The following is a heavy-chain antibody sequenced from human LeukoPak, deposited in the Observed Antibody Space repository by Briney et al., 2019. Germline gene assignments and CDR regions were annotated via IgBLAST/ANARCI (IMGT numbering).Heavy chain of an antibody. CDR1: GYTFTSYA. CDR3: ARGLLRGSYGLGY. D-gene: IGHD3-16*01. Sequence: ASVKVSCKASGYTFTSYAMNWVRQAPGQGLEWMGCINTNTGNPTYAQGLKGRFVFSWDTSVSTAYLQISSLKAEDTAVYYCARGLLRGSYGLGYWGQEALVTVSS. J-gene: IGHJ4*02. CDR2: INTNTGNP. V-gene: IGHV7-4-1*02.